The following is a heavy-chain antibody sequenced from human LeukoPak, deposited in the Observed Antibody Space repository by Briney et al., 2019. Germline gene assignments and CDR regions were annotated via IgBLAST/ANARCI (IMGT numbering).Heavy chain of an antibody. D-gene: IGHD2-15*01. CDR3: AREVRGDFDY. J-gene: IGHJ4*02. Sequence: SETLSLTCTVSGGSISSYYWSWIRQPPGKGLEWIGYIYYSGSTNYNPSLKSRVTISVDTSKNQFSLKLSSVTAADTAVYYCAREVRGDFDYWGQGTLVTVSS. CDR2: IYYSGST. CDR1: GGSISSYY. V-gene: IGHV4-59*01.